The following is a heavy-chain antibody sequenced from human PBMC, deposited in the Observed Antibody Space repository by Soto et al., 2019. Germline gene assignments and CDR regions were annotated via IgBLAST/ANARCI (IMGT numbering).Heavy chain of an antibody. J-gene: IGHJ5*02. CDR2: IKQDGSEK. Sequence: GGSLRLSCAASGFTFSSYGMHWVRQAPGEGQGLRRGKGLEWVANIKQDGSEKYYVDSLKGRFTISRDNAKNSLYLQMNSLRAEDTAVYYCASHKQWLYVEDWFDPWGQGTLVTSPQ. CDR3: ASHKQWLYVEDWFDP. V-gene: IGHV3-7*03. D-gene: IGHD6-19*01. CDR1: GFTFSSYG.